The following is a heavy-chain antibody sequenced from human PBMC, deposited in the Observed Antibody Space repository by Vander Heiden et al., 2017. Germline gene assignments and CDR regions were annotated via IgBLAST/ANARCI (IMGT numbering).Heavy chain of an antibody. CDR1: GFSLSTSGVG. CDR3: AHRRAPRDSGYDWRIAVAGPFDY. Sequence: QITLKESGPTLVKPTQTLTLTCTFSGFSLSTSGVGVGWIRQPPGKALEWLALIYWNDDKRYSPSLKSRLTITKDTSKNQVVLTMTNMDPVDTATYYCAHRRAPRDSGYDWRIAVAGPFDYWGQGTLVTVSS. J-gene: IGHJ4*02. CDR2: IYWNDDK. V-gene: IGHV2-5*01. D-gene: IGHD5-12*01.